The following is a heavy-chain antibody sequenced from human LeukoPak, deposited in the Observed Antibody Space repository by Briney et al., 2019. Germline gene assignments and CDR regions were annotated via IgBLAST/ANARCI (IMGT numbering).Heavy chain of an antibody. V-gene: IGHV3-15*01. CDR1: GFTFSNAW. D-gene: IGHD2-21*02. CDR2: IKNKSDGGVK. J-gene: IGHJ4*02. CDR3: TTDLTAYCGGDCYSSYFDY. Sequence: PGGSLRLSCAASGFTFSNAWMSWVRQPPGKGLESVGRIKNKSDGGVKDYAVPGKGRFTISRDDSKNTLYLQMNSLKTEDTAVYYCTTDLTAYCGGDCYSSYFDYWGQGTLVTVSS.